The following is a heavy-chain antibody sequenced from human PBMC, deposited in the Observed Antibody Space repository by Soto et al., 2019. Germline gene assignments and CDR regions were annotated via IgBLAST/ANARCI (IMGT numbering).Heavy chain of an antibody. V-gene: IGHV3-21*04. Sequence: LRLSCAASGFTFSSYSMTWVRRAPGKGLEWVSSISTSSTYRYIADSVTGRFTISRDNAQNSLYLQMTSLRAEDTAVYYCARDGSGAAANPYFDYWGQGTLVTVSS. J-gene: IGHJ4*02. CDR3: ARDGSGAAANPYFDY. CDR1: GFTFSSYS. CDR2: ISTSSTYR. D-gene: IGHD2-2*01.